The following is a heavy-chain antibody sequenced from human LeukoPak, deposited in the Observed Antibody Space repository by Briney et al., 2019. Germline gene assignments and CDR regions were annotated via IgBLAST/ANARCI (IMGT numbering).Heavy chain of an antibody. V-gene: IGHV3-30*18. Sequence: PGGSLRLSCAASGFTFSSYGMHWVRQAPGKGLEWVAVISYDGSNKYYADSVKGRFTISRDNSKNTLYLQMNSLRAEDTAVYYCAKETSSGWYLEYYFDYWGQGTLVTVSS. J-gene: IGHJ4*02. CDR1: GFTFSSYG. CDR2: ISYDGSNK. D-gene: IGHD6-19*01. CDR3: AKETSSGWYLEYYFDY.